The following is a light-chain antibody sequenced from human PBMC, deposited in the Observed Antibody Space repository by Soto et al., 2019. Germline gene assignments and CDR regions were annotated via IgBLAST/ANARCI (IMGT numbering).Light chain of an antibody. CDR2: GAS. CDR3: QHYHSVPFT. Sequence: DIQMTQAPSTLSASIGDRVIITCRASQSISHWLAWYQQKPGKAPKLLISGASSLETGVPSRFSGSGSGIHFTFTISSLQPQDIATYYCQHYHSVPFTFGPGTKVDIK. J-gene: IGKJ3*01. CDR1: QSISHW. V-gene: IGKV1-5*01.